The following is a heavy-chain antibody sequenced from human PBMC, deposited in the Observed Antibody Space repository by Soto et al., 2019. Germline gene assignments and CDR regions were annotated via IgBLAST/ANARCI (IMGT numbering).Heavy chain of an antibody. V-gene: IGHV1-18*04. CDR3: ARDPVSTASFPYYYYGMDV. CDR1: GYTFTSYG. J-gene: IGHJ6*02. Sequence: ASVKVSCKASGYTFTSYGISWVRQAPGQGLEWMGWISAYNGNTNYAQKLQGRVTMTTDTSTSTAYMELRSLRSDDTAVYYCARDPVSTASFPYYYYGMDVWGQGTTVPVS. CDR2: ISAYNGNT. D-gene: IGHD4-4*01.